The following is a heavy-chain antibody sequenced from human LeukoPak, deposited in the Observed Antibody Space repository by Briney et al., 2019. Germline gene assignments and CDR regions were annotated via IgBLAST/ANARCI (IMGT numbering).Heavy chain of an antibody. J-gene: IGHJ4*02. CDR1: GFTFSGSA. V-gene: IGHV3-73*01. CDR3: TGNYYGSGSYADFDY. CDR2: IRSTANGYAT. Sequence: HSGGSLRLSCAASGFTFSGSALHWVRQASGKGLEWVGRIRSTANGYATAYAASVKGMFTISRDDSKNTAYLQMDSLKTEDTAVYYCTGNYYGSGSYADFDYWGQGTLATVSS. D-gene: IGHD3-10*01.